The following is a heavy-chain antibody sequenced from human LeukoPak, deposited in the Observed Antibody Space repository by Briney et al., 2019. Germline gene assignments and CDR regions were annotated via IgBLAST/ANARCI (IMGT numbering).Heavy chain of an antibody. CDR3: TRGSIAYYYMDV. CDR1: GGSISSYY. D-gene: IGHD3-22*01. Sequence: SETLTLTCTVSGGSISSYYWSWIRQPPGKGLEWIGYIYYSGSTNYNPSLKSRVTISVDTSKNQFSLKLSSVTAADTAVYYCTRGSIAYYYMDVWGKGTTVTISS. J-gene: IGHJ6*03. V-gene: IGHV4-59*01. CDR2: IYYSGST.